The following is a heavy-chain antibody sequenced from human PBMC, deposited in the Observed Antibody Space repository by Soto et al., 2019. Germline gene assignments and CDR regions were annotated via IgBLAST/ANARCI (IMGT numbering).Heavy chain of an antibody. D-gene: IGHD1-1*01. CDR3: AKKTWNDIDD. V-gene: IGHV3-23*01. J-gene: IGHJ4*02. CDR2: ISGSGGST. Sequence: GSLRLSCAASGFTFSSYAMSWVRQAPGKGLEWVSAISGSGGSTYYADSVKGRFTISKDNSKNQVFLKMNNMEAEDTAVYYCAKKTWNDIDDWGQGTLVTVSS. CDR1: GFTFSSYA.